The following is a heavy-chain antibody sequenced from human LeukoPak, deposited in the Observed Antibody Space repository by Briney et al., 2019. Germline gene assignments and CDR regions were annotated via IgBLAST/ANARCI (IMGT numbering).Heavy chain of an antibody. J-gene: IGHJ4*02. V-gene: IGHV3-21*01. Sequence: PGGSLRLSCAASGFAISRYSMNWVRQAPGKGLERVSSISSSSGYIYYADSVKGRFTISRDNAKNSLYLQMNSLRAEDTAVYYCAREIVSSTCFDYWGQGALVTVSS. CDR1: GFAISRYS. CDR3: AREIVSSTCFDY. CDR2: ISSSSGYI. D-gene: IGHD2-2*01.